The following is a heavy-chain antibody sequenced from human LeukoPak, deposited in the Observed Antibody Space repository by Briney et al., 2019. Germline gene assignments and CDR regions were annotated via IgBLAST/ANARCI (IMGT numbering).Heavy chain of an antibody. CDR1: GGSISSYY. D-gene: IGHD6-19*01. CDR2: IYYSGST. Sequence: PSETLSLTCTVSGGSISSYYWSWIRQPPGKGLEWIGYIYYSGSTNYNPSLKSRVTISVDTSKNQVSLKLNSVTAADTAMYFCARDGGSDQYYFDYWGQGTLVTVSS. CDR3: ARDGGSDQYYFDY. J-gene: IGHJ4*02. V-gene: IGHV4-59*12.